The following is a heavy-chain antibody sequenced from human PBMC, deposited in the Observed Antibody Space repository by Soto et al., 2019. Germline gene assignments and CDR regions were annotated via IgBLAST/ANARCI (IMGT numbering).Heavy chain of an antibody. D-gene: IGHD6-19*01. CDR1: GGTFSSYA. J-gene: IGHJ5*02. Sequence: ASVKVSCKASGGTFSSYAISWVRQAPGQGLEWMGGIIPIFGTANYAQKFQGRVTITADESTSTAYMELSSLRSKDTAVYYCAREPNSSGWYRNWFDPWGQGTLVTVSS. CDR2: IIPIFGTA. CDR3: AREPNSSGWYRNWFDP. V-gene: IGHV1-69*13.